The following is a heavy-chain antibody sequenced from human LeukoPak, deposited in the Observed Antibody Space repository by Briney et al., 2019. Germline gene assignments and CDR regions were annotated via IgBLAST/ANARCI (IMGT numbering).Heavy chain of an antibody. CDR1: GFTLSNYA. Sequence: GGSLRLSCAPSGFTLSNYAIQWVRQAPGKGREGVAVITHDVKLKNYADSGKGRFTIARDNAKNTMKLQRNSLRPADTALYYCARDPGLLELTGLWHMDVWGGGNTVSVSS. CDR2: ITHDVKLK. V-gene: IGHV3-30*03. CDR3: ARDPGLLELTGLWHMDV. D-gene: IGHD1-14*01. J-gene: IGHJ6*03.